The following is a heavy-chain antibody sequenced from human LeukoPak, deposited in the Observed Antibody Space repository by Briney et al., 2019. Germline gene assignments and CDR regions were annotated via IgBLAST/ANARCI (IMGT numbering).Heavy chain of an antibody. J-gene: IGHJ3*02. V-gene: IGHV3-21*01. D-gene: IGHD5-18*01. CDR2: ISSSSSYI. Sequence: GGSLRLSCAASGFTFSSYSMNWVRQAPGKGLEWVSSISSSSSYIYYADSVKGRFTISRDNAKDSLYLQMNSLRAEDTAVYYCARDMSGYSYGYVTGAFDIWGQGTMVTVSS. CDR1: GFTFSSYS. CDR3: ARDMSGYSYGYVTGAFDI.